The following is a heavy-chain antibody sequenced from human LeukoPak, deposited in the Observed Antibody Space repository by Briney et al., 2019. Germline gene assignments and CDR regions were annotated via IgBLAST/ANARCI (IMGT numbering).Heavy chain of an antibody. V-gene: IGHV3-23*01. CDR1: GFTFSSYV. D-gene: IGHD6-13*01. J-gene: IGHJ4*02. CDR2: ISGSGGST. Sequence: GGSLRLSCAASGFTFSSYVMSWVRQAPGKGLEWVSAISGSGGSTYYADSVKGRFTISRDNSKNTLYLQMNSLRAEDTAVYYCAKARYSSSWAFDYWGQGTLVTVSS. CDR3: AKARYSSSWAFDY.